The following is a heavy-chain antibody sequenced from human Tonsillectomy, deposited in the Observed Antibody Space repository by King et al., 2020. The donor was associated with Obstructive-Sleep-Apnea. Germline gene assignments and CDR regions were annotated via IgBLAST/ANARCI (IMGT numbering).Heavy chain of an antibody. CDR3: AKDLDDFFVSGGYAGTAFQH. CDR1: GFTFDDYA. V-gene: IGHV3-9*01. D-gene: IGHD1-26*01. J-gene: IGHJ1*01. Sequence: VQLVESGGGLVQPGRSLRLSCAASGFTFDDYAMHWVRQAPGKGLEWVSGISWNSGSIGYADSVKGRFTISRDNAKNSLYLQMNSLRAEDTALYYCAKDLDDFFVSGGYAGTAFQHWGQGTLVTVSS. CDR2: ISWNSGSI.